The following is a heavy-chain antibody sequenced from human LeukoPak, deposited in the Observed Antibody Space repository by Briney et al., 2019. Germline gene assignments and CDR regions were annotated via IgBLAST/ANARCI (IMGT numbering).Heavy chain of an antibody. V-gene: IGHV1-69*13. CDR2: IIPIFGTA. CDR1: GGTFSSYA. CDR3: ARQRFTMRAYAGNWFDP. J-gene: IGHJ5*02. Sequence: SVKVSCKASGGTFSSYAISWVRQAPGQGLEWMGGIIPIFGTANYAQKFQGRVTITADESTSTAYMELSSLRSEDTAVYYCARQRFTMRAYAGNWFDPWGQGTLVTVSS. D-gene: IGHD3-10*01.